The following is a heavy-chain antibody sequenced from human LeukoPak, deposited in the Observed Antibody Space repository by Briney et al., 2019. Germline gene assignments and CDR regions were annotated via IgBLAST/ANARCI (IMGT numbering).Heavy chain of an antibody. CDR2: INHSGST. Sequence: SETLSLTCAVYGESFSGYYWSWIRQPPGKGLEWIGEINHSGSTNYNPSLKSRVTISVDTSKNQFSLRLSSVTAADTAVYYCARGVARTYYSDTSGYAAADYWGQGTLVTVSS. D-gene: IGHD3-22*01. CDR3: ARGVARTYYSDTSGYAAADY. J-gene: IGHJ4*02. V-gene: IGHV4-34*01. CDR1: GESFSGYY.